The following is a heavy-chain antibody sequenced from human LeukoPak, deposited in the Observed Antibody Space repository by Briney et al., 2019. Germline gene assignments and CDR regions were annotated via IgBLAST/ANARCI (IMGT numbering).Heavy chain of an antibody. D-gene: IGHD3-3*01. CDR3: ARGVPYDSWSGPHYSDY. J-gene: IGHJ4*02. CDR1: RFTLSTYW. V-gene: IGHV3-7*01. CDR2: IKQDGSQE. Sequence: GGSLRLSCAASRFTLSTYWMSWVRQAPGKGLEWVAHIKQDGSQEYYVDSVKGRFTISRDSAKNSLYLQTNSLRAEDTAVYYCARGVPYDSWSGPHYSDYWGQGTLVTVSS.